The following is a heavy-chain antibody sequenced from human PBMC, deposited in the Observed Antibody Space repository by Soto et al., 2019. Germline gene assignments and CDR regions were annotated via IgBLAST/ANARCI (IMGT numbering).Heavy chain of an antibody. J-gene: IGHJ5*02. CDR3: ANTSTVTSLVFDP. Sequence: EVQLLESGGDLIQPGGSLRLSCAASGFTFSSHAMSWVRQAPGQGLEWVSSIRGSGGSTYYADSVKGRFTNSGDKSKNTLSYQMDSLRADDQDLYYCANTSTVTSLVFDPWGQGTLVTVSS. CDR1: GFTFSSHA. CDR2: IRGSGGST. V-gene: IGHV3-23*01. D-gene: IGHD4-17*01.